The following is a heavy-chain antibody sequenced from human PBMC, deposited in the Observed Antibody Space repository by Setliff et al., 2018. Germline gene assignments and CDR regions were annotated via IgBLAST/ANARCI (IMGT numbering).Heavy chain of an antibody. CDR3: AREGVASWWSTDYPYYMDV. CDR1: GGTFKNYG. CDR2: IIPIFGTT. Sequence: SVKVSCKASGGTFKNYGISWVRQAPGQGLEWMGGIIPIFGTTNYAQKFQGRATIITDESTSTAYMELSSLRSEDTAVYYCAREGVASWWSTDYPYYMDVWGKGTTVTVSS. D-gene: IGHD2-8*02. J-gene: IGHJ6*03. V-gene: IGHV1-69*05.